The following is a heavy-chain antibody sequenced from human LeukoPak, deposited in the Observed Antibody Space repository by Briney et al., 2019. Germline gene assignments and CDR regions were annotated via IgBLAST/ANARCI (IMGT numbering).Heavy chain of an antibody. CDR3: ARDQGYCSSTSCYLVDP. D-gene: IGHD2-2*01. V-gene: IGHV1-2*02. J-gene: IGHJ5*02. CDR1: GYTFTGYY. Sequence: ASVKDSCKGSGYTFTGYYIHWVRQAPGQGLEWMGWINANSGGTKYAQKFQGRVTMTRDTSISTAYMEMSRLRSDDTAVYYCARDQGYCSSTSCYLVDPWGQGTLVTVSS. CDR2: INANSGGT.